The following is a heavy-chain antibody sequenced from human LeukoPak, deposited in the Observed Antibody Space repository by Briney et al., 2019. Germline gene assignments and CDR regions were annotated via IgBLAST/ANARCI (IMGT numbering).Heavy chain of an antibody. V-gene: IGHV3-21*01. CDR3: AIRGSPMVRNY. CDR2: ISSSSSYI. Sequence: PGGSLRLSCVVSGLTSTGYSMTWVRQAPGKGLEWVSSISSSSSYIYYADSVKGRFTISIDNAKNSLYLQMNSLRAEDTAVYYCAIRGSPMVRNYWGQGTLVTVSS. D-gene: IGHD3-10*01. CDR1: GLTSTGYS. J-gene: IGHJ4*02.